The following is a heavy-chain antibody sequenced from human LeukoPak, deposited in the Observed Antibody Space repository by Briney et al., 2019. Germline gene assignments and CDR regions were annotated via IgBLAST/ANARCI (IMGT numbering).Heavy chain of an antibody. Sequence: PGGSLRLSCAASGFTFINYWMTWVRQGPGRGLEWVANVKHDGSEKNYVGSVKGRFTISRDNAKNSLYLQMNSLRAEGTGVYYCARVVPVYAGRYRGGMDVWGQGTTVTVSS. J-gene: IGHJ6*02. CDR3: ARVVPVYAGRYRGGMDV. CDR2: VKHDGSEK. D-gene: IGHD5/OR15-5a*01. V-gene: IGHV3-7*01. CDR1: GFTFINYW.